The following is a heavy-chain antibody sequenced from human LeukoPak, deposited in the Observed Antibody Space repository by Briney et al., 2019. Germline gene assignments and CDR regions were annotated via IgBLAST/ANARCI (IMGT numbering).Heavy chain of an antibody. CDR3: ARDLGAYYDSSGYIY. CDR1: GFTFSSYS. V-gene: IGHV3-48*01. Sequence: PGGSLRLSCAASGFTFSSYSMNWVGQAPGKGGEGVSYISSSSSTIYYADSVKVRFTISRDNAKNSLYLQMNSLRAEDTAVYYCARDLGAYYDSSGYIYWGQGTLVTVSS. CDR2: ISSSSSTI. J-gene: IGHJ4*02. D-gene: IGHD3-22*01.